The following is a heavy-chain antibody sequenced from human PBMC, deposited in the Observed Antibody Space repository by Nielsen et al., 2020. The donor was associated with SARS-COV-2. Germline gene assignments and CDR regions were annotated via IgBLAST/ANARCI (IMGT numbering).Heavy chain of an antibody. CDR2: IYYSGST. D-gene: IGHD3-16*01. CDR1: GGSISSYY. J-gene: IGHJ5*02. CDR3: ARHGGLNWFDP. Sequence: SETLSLTCTVSGGSISSYYWSWIRQPPGKGLEWIGYIYYSGSTNYNPSLKSQVTISVDTSKNQFSLKVSSVTAADTAVYYCARHGGLNWFDPWGQGTLVTVSS. V-gene: IGHV4-59*08.